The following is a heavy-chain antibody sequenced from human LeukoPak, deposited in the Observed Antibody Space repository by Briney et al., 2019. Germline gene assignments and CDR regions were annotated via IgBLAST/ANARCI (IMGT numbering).Heavy chain of an antibody. V-gene: IGHV4-59*12. Sequence: SETLSLTCTVSGGSISSYYWSWIRQPPGKGLKWIGYIYYSGSTNYNPSLKSRVTISVDTSKNQFSLKLSSVTAADTAVYYCASLPYSSSWYYYYYGMDVWGQGTTVTVSS. D-gene: IGHD6-13*01. CDR3: ASLPYSSSWYYYYYGMDV. CDR2: IYYSGST. J-gene: IGHJ6*02. CDR1: GGSISSYY.